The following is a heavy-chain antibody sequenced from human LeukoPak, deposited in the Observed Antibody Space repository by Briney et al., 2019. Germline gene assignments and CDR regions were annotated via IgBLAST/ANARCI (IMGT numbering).Heavy chain of an antibody. Sequence: ASVKVSCKASGYTFTSYYMHWVRQAPGQGLEWMGIINPSGGSTSYAQKFQGRVIMIRDASTSTVYMELSSLRSEDTAVYYCAREASPQGFPYWGQGTLVTVPS. CDR1: GYTFTSYY. V-gene: IGHV1-46*01. CDR3: AREASPQGFPY. CDR2: INPSGGST. J-gene: IGHJ4*02.